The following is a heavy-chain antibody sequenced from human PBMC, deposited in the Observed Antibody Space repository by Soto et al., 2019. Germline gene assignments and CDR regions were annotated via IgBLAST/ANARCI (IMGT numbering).Heavy chain of an antibody. J-gene: IGHJ3*02. V-gene: IGHV1-69*01. CDR3: ARGGGDCYNNVGHAFTI. CDR1: GGTFSSFP. CDR2: IIPMFGSA. Sequence: QVQLVQSGAEVKKPGSSVKVSCKASGGTFSSFPISWVRQAPGQGLEWMGGIIPMFGSANYAQTFQGRVTITADYSMSTAYREMSSLRSGDTAVYYCARGGGDCYNNVGHAFTIWGQGTMVTVSP. D-gene: IGHD2-21*01.